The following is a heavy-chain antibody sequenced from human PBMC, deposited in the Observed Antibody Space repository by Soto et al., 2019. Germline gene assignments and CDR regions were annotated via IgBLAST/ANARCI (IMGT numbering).Heavy chain of an antibody. Sequence: PSETLSLTCTVSGGSISSSSYYWGWIRQPPGKGLEWIGSIYYSGSTYYNQSLKSRVTISVDTSKNQFSLKLSSVTAADTALFYCARHVSFDCGVDCYSGRVSEHNWFDPWGQGTLVTVSA. J-gene: IGHJ5*02. CDR1: GGSISSSSYY. CDR2: IYYSGST. D-gene: IGHD2-21*02. V-gene: IGHV4-39*01. CDR3: ARHVSFDCGVDCYSGRVSEHNWFDP.